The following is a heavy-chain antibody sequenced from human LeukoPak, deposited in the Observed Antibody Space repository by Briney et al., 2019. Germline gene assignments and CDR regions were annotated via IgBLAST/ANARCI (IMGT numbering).Heavy chain of an antibody. J-gene: IGHJ4*02. CDR3: ARDSSPGYYDYVWGTYPRY. CDR2: IKQDGSEK. Sequence: GGSLRLSCAASGFTFGNYWMSWVRQAPGKGLAWVANIKQDGSEKNYVDSVKGRFTISRDNAKNSLYLQIHSLRAEDTAVYYCARDSSPGYYDYVWGTYPRYWGQGTLVTVSS. CDR1: GFTFGNYW. V-gene: IGHV3-7*05. D-gene: IGHD3-16*02.